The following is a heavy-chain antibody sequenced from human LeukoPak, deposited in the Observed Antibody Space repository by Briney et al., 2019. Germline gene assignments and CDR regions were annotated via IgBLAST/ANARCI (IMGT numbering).Heavy chain of an antibody. V-gene: IGHV1-18*01. CDR2: ISAYNGNT. CDR1: GYTFTSYG. Sequence: GASVKVSCKASGYTFTSYGISWVRQAPGQGLEWMGWISAYNGNTNYAQKLQGRVTMTTDTSTSTAYMELRSLRSGDTAVYYCARDMTLPRIEDYDFWSGYYLPLSLDYWGQGTLVTVSS. CDR3: ARDMTLPRIEDYDFWSGYYLPLSLDY. D-gene: IGHD3-3*01. J-gene: IGHJ4*02.